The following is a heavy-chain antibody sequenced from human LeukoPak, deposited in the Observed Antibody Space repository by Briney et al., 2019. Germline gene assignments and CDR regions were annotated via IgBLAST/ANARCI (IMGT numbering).Heavy chain of an antibody. V-gene: IGHV3-74*03. CDR3: ASISVAFDI. J-gene: IGHJ3*02. D-gene: IGHD2/OR15-2a*01. Sequence: GGSLRLSCAASGFTFSGHWMHWVRQAPGKGLEWVSRINSDGSTTTYADTVKGRFTISRDNAKNTLYLQMNSLRAEDTAVYYCASISVAFDIWGQGTMVTVSS. CDR1: GFTFSGHW. CDR2: INSDGSTT.